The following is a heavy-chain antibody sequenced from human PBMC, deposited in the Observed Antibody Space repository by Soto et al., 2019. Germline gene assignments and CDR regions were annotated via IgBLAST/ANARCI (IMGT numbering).Heavy chain of an antibody. D-gene: IGHD3-3*01. V-gene: IGHV1-58*01. CDR1: GFTFTSSA. CDR3: AADSLPYDFWSGSDVYYYYGMDV. J-gene: IGHJ6*02. CDR2: IVVGSGNT. Sequence: SVKVSCKASGFTFTSSAVQWVRQARGQRLEWIGRIVVGSGNTNYAQKFQERVTITRDMSTSTAYMELSSLRSEDTAVYYCAADSLPYDFWSGSDVYYYYGMDVWGQGATVPSP.